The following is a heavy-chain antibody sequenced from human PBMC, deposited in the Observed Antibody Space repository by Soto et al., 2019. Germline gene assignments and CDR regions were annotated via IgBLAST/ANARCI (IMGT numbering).Heavy chain of an antibody. CDR3: ARDPHEFWNSYFFDA. V-gene: IGHV1-18*01. CDR1: RYPFDTYR. Sequence: SVKVSFKASRYPFDTYRIHWLRQAPGQWPEWMGWISAYNGQTDYAQNFQGRVTMATGTSTNTAYMELRNLRSDDRAVYYCARDPHEFWNSYFFDAWGPGTLVTVSS. J-gene: IGHJ5*02. D-gene: IGHD3-3*01. CDR2: ISAYNGQT.